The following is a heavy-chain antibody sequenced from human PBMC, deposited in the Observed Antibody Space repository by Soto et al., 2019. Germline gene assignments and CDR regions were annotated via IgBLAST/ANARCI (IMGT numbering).Heavy chain of an antibody. CDR1: GFTFNTSW. CDR2: MNQHGSEK. Sequence: PGGPLRLSCAASGFTFNTSWMSWVRRAPGKGLEWVAHMNQHGSEKYYVDSVKGRFTISGDDAKNSLYLQMNSLGAEDTAVYYCVSWAGSSFWGQGTLVTVSP. V-gene: IGHV3-7*05. CDR3: VSWAGSSF. D-gene: IGHD3-10*01. J-gene: IGHJ4*02.